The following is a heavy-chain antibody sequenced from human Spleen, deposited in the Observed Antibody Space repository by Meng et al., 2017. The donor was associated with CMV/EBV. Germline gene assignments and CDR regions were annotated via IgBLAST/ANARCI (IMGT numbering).Heavy chain of an antibody. V-gene: IGHV4-59*08. D-gene: IGHD3-3*01. CDR1: GGSISSYY. CDR2: IYYSGST. Sequence: SETLSLTCTVSGGSISSYYWSWIRQPPGKGLEWIGYIYYSGSTNYNPSLKSRVTISVDTSKNQFSLKLRSVTAADTAVYYCARGRIFGAKKPGSSYYYYYGMDVWGQGTTVTVSS. CDR3: ARGRIFGAKKPGSSYYYYYGMDV. J-gene: IGHJ6*02.